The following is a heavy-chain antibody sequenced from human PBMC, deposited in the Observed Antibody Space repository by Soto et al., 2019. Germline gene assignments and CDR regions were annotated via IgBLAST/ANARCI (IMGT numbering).Heavy chain of an antibody. J-gene: IGHJ4*02. Sequence: SETLSLTCTVSGGSISSYYWSWIRQPPGKGLEWIGYIYYSGSTNYNPSLKSRVTISVDTSKNQFSLKLSSVNAADTAVYYCARERASSSPSWAYFDYWGQGTLVTVSS. CDR1: GGSISSYY. D-gene: IGHD6-13*01. CDR2: IYYSGST. V-gene: IGHV4-59*01. CDR3: ARERASSSPSWAYFDY.